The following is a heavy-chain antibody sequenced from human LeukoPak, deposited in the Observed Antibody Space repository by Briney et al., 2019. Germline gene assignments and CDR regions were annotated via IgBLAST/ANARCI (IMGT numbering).Heavy chain of an antibody. Sequence: SETLSLTCVVYGGSFSDYYWTWVRQPPGKGLEWIGEINHSGATKYNPSLKSRVTISIHTSNKQFSLKLNSVTAADTAVYYCARGEGTLAGRRWPYSFYYYVDVWGKGTTVTVSS. CDR2: INHSGAT. CDR1: GGSFSDYY. D-gene: IGHD6-19*01. J-gene: IGHJ6*03. CDR3: ARGEGTLAGRRWPYSFYYYVDV. V-gene: IGHV4-34*01.